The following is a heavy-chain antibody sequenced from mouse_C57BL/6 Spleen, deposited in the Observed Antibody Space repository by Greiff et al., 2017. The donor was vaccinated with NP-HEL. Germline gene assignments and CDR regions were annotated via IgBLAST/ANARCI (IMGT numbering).Heavy chain of an antibody. CDR2: INPSSGYT. Sequence: VQLQQSGAELAQPGASVKLSCKASGYTFTSYWMHWVKQRPGQGLEWIGYINPSSGYTKYNQKFKDKATLTADKSSSTAYMQLSSLTYEDSAVYYCARYLFVTTVVATDWYFDVWGTGTTVTVSS. D-gene: IGHD1-1*01. CDR1: GYTFTSYW. J-gene: IGHJ1*03. V-gene: IGHV1-7*01. CDR3: ARYLFVTTVVATDWYFDV.